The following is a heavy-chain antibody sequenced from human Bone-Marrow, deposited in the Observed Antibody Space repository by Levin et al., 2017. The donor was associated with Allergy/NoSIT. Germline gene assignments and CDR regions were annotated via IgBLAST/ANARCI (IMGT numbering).Heavy chain of an antibody. J-gene: IGHJ4*02. CDR3: AKSTGVGSYRPFDS. V-gene: IGHV3-30-3*02. Sequence: GESLKISCAASGFTFRSYAMHWVRQAPGRGLEWVAIISHDGSNIYFADSVEGRFTISRDNSKNTLDLHMNSLRLEDTAVYFCAKSTGVGSYRPFDSWGQGTLVTVSS. CDR1: GFTFRSYA. CDR2: ISHDGSNI. D-gene: IGHD3-16*02.